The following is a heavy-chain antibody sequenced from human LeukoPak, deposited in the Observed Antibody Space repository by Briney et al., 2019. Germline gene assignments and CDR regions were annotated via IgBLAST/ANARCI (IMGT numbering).Heavy chain of an antibody. CDR2: VISKTDGGTT. Sequence: KPGGSLRLSCAASGFTFSNAWMSWVRQAPGKGLEWVGRVISKTDGGTTDYAAPVKGRFTISRDDSKNTLYLQMNSLKTEDTAVYYCTTQADYWGQGTLVTASS. V-gene: IGHV3-15*01. J-gene: IGHJ4*02. CDR3: TTQADY. CDR1: GFTFSNAW.